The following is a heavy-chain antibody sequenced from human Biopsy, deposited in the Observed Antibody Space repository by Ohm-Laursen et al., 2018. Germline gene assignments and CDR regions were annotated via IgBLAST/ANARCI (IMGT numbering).Heavy chain of an antibody. CDR3: ATPFQYYDSWGGYPPFDH. Sequence: SSVKVSCKASGGTFSNYAIIWVRQAPGEGLEWMGGIIAVSGLVNYAPKFQGRVSITADKSTTTAYMELSNLKSEDTAVYYCATPFQYYDSWGGYPPFDHWGQGTLVTVSS. V-gene: IGHV1-69*17. CDR1: GGTFSNYA. D-gene: IGHD3-3*01. J-gene: IGHJ4*02. CDR2: IIAVSGLV.